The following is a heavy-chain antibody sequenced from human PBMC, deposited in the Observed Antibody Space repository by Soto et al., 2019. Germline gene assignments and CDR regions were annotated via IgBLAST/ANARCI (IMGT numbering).Heavy chain of an antibody. CDR3: AKDKCMHTSCYRRYNWFDP. CDR2: IAYDGSNK. CDR1: GFTFSSYG. Sequence: QVQLVESGGGVVQPGRSLRLSCVASGFTFSSYGMHWVRQAPGKGLEWVAVIAYDGSNKYYADSVKGRFTISRDKSKNTQYPQIESLGAEDTAVYYCAKDKCMHTSCYRRYNWFDPWGEGTLGTVS. V-gene: IGHV3-30*18. J-gene: IGHJ5*02. D-gene: IGHD2-2*01.